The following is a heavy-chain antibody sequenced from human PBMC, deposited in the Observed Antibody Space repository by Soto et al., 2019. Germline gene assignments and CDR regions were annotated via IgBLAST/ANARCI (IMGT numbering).Heavy chain of an antibody. J-gene: IGHJ4*02. Sequence: PWGSLRLSCAASGFTFSSYAMSWFRQAPGKGLEWVSAISGSGGSTYYADSVKGRFTISRDNSKNTLYLQMNSLRAEDTAVYYCAKRQRWLPDYWGQGTLVTVSS. D-gene: IGHD5-12*01. CDR1: GFTFSSYA. CDR2: ISGSGGST. V-gene: IGHV3-23*01. CDR3: AKRQRWLPDY.